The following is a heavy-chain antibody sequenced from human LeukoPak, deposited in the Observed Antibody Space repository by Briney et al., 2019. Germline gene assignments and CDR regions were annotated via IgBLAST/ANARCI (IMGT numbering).Heavy chain of an antibody. D-gene: IGHD2-8*01. J-gene: IGHJ4*02. CDR1: GFPFSSYS. CDR3: ARDGCTNGVCYGTCDY. V-gene: IGHV3-21*01. CDR2: ISSSSSYI. Sequence: GSLRLSCAASGFPFSSYSMNWVRQAPGKGLEWVSSISSSSSYIYYADSVKGRFTISRDNAKNSLYLQMNSLRAEDTAVYYCARDGCTNGVCYGTCDYWGQGTLVTVSS.